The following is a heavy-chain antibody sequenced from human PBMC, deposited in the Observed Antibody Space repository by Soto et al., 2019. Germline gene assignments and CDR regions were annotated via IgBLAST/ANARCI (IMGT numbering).Heavy chain of an antibody. V-gene: IGHV1-18*04. Sequence: AAVKVSCKASGYTFTSYGISWVRQAPGQGLEWMGWISAYNGNTNYAQKLQGRVTMTTDTSTSTAYMELRSLRSDDTAVYYCAREHITGTAFDIWGQGTMVTVSS. CDR3: AREHITGTAFDI. J-gene: IGHJ3*02. D-gene: IGHD1-20*01. CDR2: ISAYNGNT. CDR1: GYTFTSYG.